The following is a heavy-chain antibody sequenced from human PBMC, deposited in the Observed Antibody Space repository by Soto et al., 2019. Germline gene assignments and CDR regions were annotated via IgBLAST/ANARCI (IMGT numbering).Heavy chain of an antibody. Sequence: SVKVSCKASGYTFTSYGISWVRQAPGQGLEWMGGIIPNFGTANYAQKFQGRVTITADESTSTAYMELSSLRSEDTAVYYCARGSGYRGYSYGQIDYWGQGTLVTVSS. V-gene: IGHV1-69*13. D-gene: IGHD5-18*01. CDR1: GYTFTSYG. J-gene: IGHJ4*02. CDR2: IIPNFGTA. CDR3: ARGSGYRGYSYGQIDY.